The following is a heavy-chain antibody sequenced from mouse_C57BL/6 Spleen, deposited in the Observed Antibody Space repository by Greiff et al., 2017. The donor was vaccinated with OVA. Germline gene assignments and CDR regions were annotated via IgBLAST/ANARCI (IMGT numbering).Heavy chain of an antibody. Sequence: EVQLVESGGDLVKPGGSLTLSCAASGFTFSSYGMSWVRQTPDKRLEWVATISSGGSYTYYPDSVKGRFTISRDNAKNTLYLQMSSLKSEDTAMYYCARRDDEGAMDYWGQGTSVTVSS. V-gene: IGHV5-6*01. D-gene: IGHD2-12*01. CDR1: GFTFSSYG. J-gene: IGHJ4*01. CDR3: ARRDDEGAMDY. CDR2: ISSGGSYT.